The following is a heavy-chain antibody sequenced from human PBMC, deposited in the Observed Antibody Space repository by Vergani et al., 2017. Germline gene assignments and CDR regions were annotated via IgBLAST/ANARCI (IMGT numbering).Heavy chain of an antibody. D-gene: IGHD6-6*01. J-gene: IGHJ5*02. CDR3: AKDLGTSSGGGWFDP. Sequence: EVQLEESGGGLVLPGRSLRLSCVASGFTSAGYAMHWVRQAPGKGLEWVSGISWNSNSIGYADSVKGRFTISRDNAKNSLYLQMNSLRAEETALCYCAKDLGTSSGGGWFDPWGQGTLVTVSS. CDR2: ISWNSNSI. CDR1: GFTSAGYA. V-gene: IGHV3-9*02.